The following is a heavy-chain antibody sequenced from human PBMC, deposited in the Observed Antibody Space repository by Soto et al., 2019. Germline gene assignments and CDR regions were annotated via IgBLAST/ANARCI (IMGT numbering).Heavy chain of an antibody. V-gene: IGHV3-23*01. Sequence: ETLSLTCAVYGGSFRSYYWSWIRQAPGKGLEWVSAISGSGGSTYYADSVKGRFTISRDNSKNTLCLQMNSLRAEDTAVYYCASRSQGTYYYGSGTFDYWGQGTLVTVSS. CDR3: ASRSQGTYYYGSGTFDY. CDR2: ISGSGGST. CDR1: GGSFRSYY. J-gene: IGHJ4*02. D-gene: IGHD3-10*01.